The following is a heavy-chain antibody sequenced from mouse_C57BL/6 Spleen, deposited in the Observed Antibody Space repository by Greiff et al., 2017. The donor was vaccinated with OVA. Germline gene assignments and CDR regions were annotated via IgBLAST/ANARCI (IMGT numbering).Heavy chain of an antibody. CDR2: ISSGSSTI. V-gene: IGHV5-17*01. CDR1: GFTFSDYG. CDR3: ARTIYYDYDPFAY. Sequence: EVKLMESGGGLVKPGGSLKLSCAASGFTFSDYGMHWVRQAPEKGLEWVAYISSGSSTIYYADPVKGRFTISRDNAKNTLFLQMTSLRSEDTAMYYCARTIYYDYDPFAYWGQGTLVTVSA. J-gene: IGHJ3*01. D-gene: IGHD2-4*01.